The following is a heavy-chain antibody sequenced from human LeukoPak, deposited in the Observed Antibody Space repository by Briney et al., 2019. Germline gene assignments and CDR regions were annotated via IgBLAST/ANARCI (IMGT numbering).Heavy chain of an antibody. J-gene: IGHJ4*02. CDR1: GFTVNTNY. Sequence: GGSLRLSCAASGFTVNTNYMSWVRQAPGKGLECVSIIYTGDTTYYADSVKGRFTISRDNLKNTLYVQMNSLRAEDTAVYYCVKGHYYDSSTNSYHFDYWGQGTLVTVSS. CDR3: VKGHYYDSSTNSYHFDY. V-gene: IGHV3-53*01. CDR2: IYTGDTT. D-gene: IGHD3-22*01.